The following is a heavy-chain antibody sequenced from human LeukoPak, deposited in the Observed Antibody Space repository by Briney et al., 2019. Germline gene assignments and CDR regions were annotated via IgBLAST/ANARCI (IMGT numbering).Heavy chain of an antibody. CDR3: ARGLGTRWFFDY. CDR1: GGTFSSYA. V-gene: IGHV1-69*06. J-gene: IGHJ4*02. Sequence: ASVKVSCKASGGTFSSYALSWVRQAPGQGLEWMGRIIPVFGTTTYAQKFQGRVTITADKSTTTAYMELRRLTSEDTAMYYCARGLGTRWFFDYWGQGTLVTVSS. D-gene: IGHD1-1*01. CDR2: IIPVFGTT.